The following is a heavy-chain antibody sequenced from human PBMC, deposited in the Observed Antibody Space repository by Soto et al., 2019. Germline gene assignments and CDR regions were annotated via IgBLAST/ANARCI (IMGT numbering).Heavy chain of an antibody. V-gene: IGHV1-18*01. Sequence: GASVKASCKDSGYTFTSYGLSWVQQAPGQGLEWMGWISAYNGNTNYAQKLQGRGTMTTDTSTSTAYMELRSLRSDDTAVYYCARVGGGGYCSCGSCYLAYYYYYGMDVWGQGTTVTVS. CDR2: ISAYNGNT. J-gene: IGHJ6*02. CDR1: GYTFTSYG. D-gene: IGHD2-15*01. CDR3: ARVGGGGYCSCGSCYLAYYYYYGMDV.